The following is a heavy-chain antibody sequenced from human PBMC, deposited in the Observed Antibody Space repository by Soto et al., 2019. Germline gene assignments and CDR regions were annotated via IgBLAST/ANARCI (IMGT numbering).Heavy chain of an antibody. CDR2: ISSSSSYI. D-gene: IGHD3-16*02. CDR3: SRDPNYIWGSYRYSNWFDP. Sequence: GGSLRLSCAASGFTFSSYSMNWVRQAPGKGLEWVSSISSSSSYIYYADKVKGRFTISRDNAKNSLYLQMNSLRAEDTAVYYCSRDPNYIWGSYRYSNWFDPWGQGTLVTVSS. V-gene: IGHV3-21*01. J-gene: IGHJ5*02. CDR1: GFTFSSYS.